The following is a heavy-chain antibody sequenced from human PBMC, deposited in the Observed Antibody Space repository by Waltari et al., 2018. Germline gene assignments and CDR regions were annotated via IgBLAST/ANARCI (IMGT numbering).Heavy chain of an antibody. D-gene: IGHD2-15*01. CDR1: GAPISSNYW. V-gene: IGHV4-4*02. Sequence: QVQLQESGPGLVKPSGTLSLPCAVSGAPISSNYWWSWVRQSPGKGLEWIVQIHNSGRPYSTPPLKSRITISVDKSRNQFSLNLSSVHDADTAVYYCAADRGNGLYFDYWGQGTLVTVSS. CDR3: AADRGNGLYFDY. CDR2: IHNSGRP. J-gene: IGHJ4*02.